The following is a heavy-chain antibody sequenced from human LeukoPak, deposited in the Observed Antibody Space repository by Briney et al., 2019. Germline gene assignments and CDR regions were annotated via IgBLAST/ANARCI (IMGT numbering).Heavy chain of an antibody. V-gene: IGHV1-2*02. Sequence: ASVKVSCKASGYTFTGYYIHWVRQAPGQGLEWMGWINPNSGGTNYAQKFQGRVTMTRDTSIRTAYMELSRLRSDDTAMYYCARYYIEARCFDYWGQGTLVTVSS. CDR3: ARYYIEARCFDY. D-gene: IGHD6-25*01. J-gene: IGHJ4*02. CDR2: INPNSGGT. CDR1: GYTFTGYY.